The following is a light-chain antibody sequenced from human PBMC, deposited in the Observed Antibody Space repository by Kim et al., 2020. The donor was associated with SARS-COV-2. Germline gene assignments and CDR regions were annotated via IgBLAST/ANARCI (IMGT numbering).Light chain of an antibody. J-gene: IGLJ3*02. CDR3: QVWDSSSDHRV. CDR2: YDT. V-gene: IGLV3-21*04. CDR1: NIGSKS. Sequence: APGKTARITCGGNNIGSKSVQWYQQKPGQAPVLVIYYDTDRHSGIPERFSGSNSGNTATLTISRVEAGDEADYYCQVWDSSSDHRVFGGGTQLTVL.